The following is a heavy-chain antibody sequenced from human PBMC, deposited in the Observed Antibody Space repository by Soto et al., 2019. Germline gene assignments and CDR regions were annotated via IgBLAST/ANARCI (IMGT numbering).Heavy chain of an antibody. CDR2: IYDSGST. V-gene: IGHV4-30-4*01. Sequence: SKTLSLTCTVSGGSISSADYYWSCIRQPPGKGLEWIGYIYDSGSTYYNPSLKSRLTILGDTSKNQFSLDLSSVTAADTAIYYCARGRYYYDSSAAFDIWGQGTMVT. CDR3: ARGRYYYDSSAAFDI. D-gene: IGHD3-22*01. J-gene: IGHJ3*02. CDR1: GGSISSADYY.